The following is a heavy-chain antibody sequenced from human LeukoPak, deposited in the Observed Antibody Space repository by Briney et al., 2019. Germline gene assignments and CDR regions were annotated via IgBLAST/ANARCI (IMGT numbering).Heavy chain of an antibody. D-gene: IGHD4-11*01. CDR1: SGSISTYY. J-gene: IGHJ1*01. CDR2: ISYSGST. CDR3: ARTTRVTPDGRAEYFED. Sequence: SETLSLTCGVSSGSISTYYWSWIRQPPGKGLEWIGYISYSGSTNYNPSLKSRVIISVDTSKNQFSLNLNSVTAADTAVYYCARTTRVTPDGRAEYFEDWGQGTLVIVSS. V-gene: IGHV4-59*03.